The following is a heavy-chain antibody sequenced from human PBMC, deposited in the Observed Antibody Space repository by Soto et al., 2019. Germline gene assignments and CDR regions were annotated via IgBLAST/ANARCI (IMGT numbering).Heavy chain of an antibody. V-gene: IGHV3-23*01. J-gene: IGHJ5*02. D-gene: IGHD6-13*01. CDR1: GFTFSTYA. CDR2: VSASGLNT. CDR3: AHTFGSSWTTSANWFDP. Sequence: GGSLRLSCTASGFTFSTYAMAWVRQAPGKGLEWVSGVSASGLNTDYADPVKGRFYISRDNSKNTVSLHMNSLRAEDTATYYCAHTFGSSWTTSANWFDPWGQGTLVTVSS.